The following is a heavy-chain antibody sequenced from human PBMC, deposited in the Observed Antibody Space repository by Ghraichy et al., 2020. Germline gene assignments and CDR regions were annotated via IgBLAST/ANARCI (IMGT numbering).Heavy chain of an antibody. CDR1: GGTFSSYA. J-gene: IGHJ3*02. CDR2: IIPIFGTA. Sequence: SVKVSCKASGGTFSSYAISWVRQAPGQGLEWMGGIIPIFGTANYAQKFQGRVTITADESTSTAYMELSSLRSEDTAVYYCASSGWYSYGYEVGYDAFDIWGQGTMVTVSS. V-gene: IGHV1-69*13. CDR3: ASSGWYSYGYEVGYDAFDI. D-gene: IGHD5-18*01.